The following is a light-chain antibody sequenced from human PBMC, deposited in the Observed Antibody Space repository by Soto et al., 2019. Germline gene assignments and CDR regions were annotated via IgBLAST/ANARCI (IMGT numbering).Light chain of an antibody. J-gene: IGLJ1*01. CDR3: QSYDSSLSALYV. V-gene: IGLV1-40*01. Sequence: QSVLTQPPSVSGAPGQRVTISCTGSSSNIGAGYDVHWYQQLPGTAPKLLIYGNNNRPSGVPDRFSGSKSGTSASLAIAGLLAEDEADYYCQSYDSSLSALYVFGTGTKLTVL. CDR2: GNN. CDR1: SSNIGAGYD.